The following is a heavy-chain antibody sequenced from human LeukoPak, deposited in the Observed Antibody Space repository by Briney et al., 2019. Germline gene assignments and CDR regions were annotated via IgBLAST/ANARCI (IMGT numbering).Heavy chain of an antibody. D-gene: IGHD2-2*01. V-gene: IGHV3-30*02. CDR2: IRYDGSNK. CDR1: GFTFSSYG. Sequence: GGSLRLSCAASGFTFSSYGMHWVRQAPGKGLEWVAFIRYDGSNKYYADSVKGRFTISRDNSKNTLYLQMNSLRAEDTAVYYCAKDEADIVVVPAASGSYYMDVWGKGTTVTVSS. J-gene: IGHJ6*03. CDR3: AKDEADIVVVPAASGSYYMDV.